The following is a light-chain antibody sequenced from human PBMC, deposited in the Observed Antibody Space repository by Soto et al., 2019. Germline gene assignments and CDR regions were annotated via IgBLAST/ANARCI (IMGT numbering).Light chain of an antibody. V-gene: IGKV1-39*01. Sequence: IQMTQSTSTLSGSVGDRVTITCRASQSISSYLNWYQQKPGKAPKLLIYAASSLQSGVPSRFSGSGSGTDFTLTISSLQPEDFATYYCQQSYSTITFGQGTLLEI. J-gene: IGKJ5*01. CDR2: AAS. CDR3: QQSYSTIT. CDR1: QSISSY.